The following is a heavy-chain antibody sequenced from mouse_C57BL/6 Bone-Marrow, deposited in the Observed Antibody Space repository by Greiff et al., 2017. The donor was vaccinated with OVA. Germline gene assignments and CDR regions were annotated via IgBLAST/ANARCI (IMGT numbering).Heavy chain of an antibody. Sequence: EVQLQQSGAELVRPRASVKLSCTASGFNIKDDYMHWVKQRPEQGLEWIGWIDPENGDTEYASKFQGKATITADTSSNTAYLQLSSLTSEDTAVYYCTYDGYYEDYFDYWGQGTTLTVSS. CDR2: IDPENGDT. D-gene: IGHD2-3*01. CDR1: GFNIKDDY. J-gene: IGHJ2*01. V-gene: IGHV14-4*01. CDR3: TYDGYYEDYFDY.